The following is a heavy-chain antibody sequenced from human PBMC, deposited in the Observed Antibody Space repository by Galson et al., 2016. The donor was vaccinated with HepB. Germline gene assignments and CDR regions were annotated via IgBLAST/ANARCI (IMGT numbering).Heavy chain of an antibody. D-gene: IGHD3-10*01. V-gene: IGHV3-23*01. Sequence: SLRLSCAASGISFSTHGMSWVRQAPGKGLEWVAGIRGSGSRTYYADSVRGRFTISRDNSKSTLYLQMNSPRAEDTAVYYCAKDLNSAWFVPRDSWGQGTLVSVSS. CDR1: GISFSTHG. J-gene: IGHJ4*02. CDR3: AKDLNSAWFVPRDS. CDR2: IRGSGSRT.